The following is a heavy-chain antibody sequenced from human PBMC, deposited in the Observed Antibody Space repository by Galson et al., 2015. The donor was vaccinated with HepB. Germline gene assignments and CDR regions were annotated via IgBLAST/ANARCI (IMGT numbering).Heavy chain of an antibody. V-gene: IGHV3-23*01. D-gene: IGHD4-23*01. CDR2: ISGSGGST. J-gene: IGHJ3*02. CDR1: GFTFSSYA. Sequence: SLRLSCAASGFTFSSYAMSWVRQAPGKGPEWVSAISGSGGSTSYADSVKGRFTISRDNSKNTLYVQMNSLRAEDTAVYYCVKAVVTAYYDAFDIWGQGTMVTVSS. CDR3: VKAVVTAYYDAFDI.